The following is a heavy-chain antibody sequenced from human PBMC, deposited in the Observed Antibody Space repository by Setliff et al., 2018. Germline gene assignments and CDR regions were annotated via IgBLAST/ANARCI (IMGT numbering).Heavy chain of an antibody. CDR3: ARDVPFWSGYYTGYYYYYGMDV. V-gene: IGHV1-2*04. J-gene: IGHJ6*02. Sequence: GASVKVSCKASGYTFTGYYMHWVRQAPGQGLEWMGWINPNSGGTNYAQKFQGWVTMTRDTSISTAYMELSRLRSDDTAVYYCARDVPFWSGYYTGYYYYYGMDVWGQGTTVTVSS. CDR1: GYTFTGYY. CDR2: INPNSGGT. D-gene: IGHD3-3*01.